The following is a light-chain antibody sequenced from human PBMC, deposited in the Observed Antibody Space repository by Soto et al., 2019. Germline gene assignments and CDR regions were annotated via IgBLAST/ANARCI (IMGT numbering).Light chain of an antibody. J-gene: IGKJ1*01. V-gene: IGKV3-15*01. CDR1: QSVSSN. CDR3: QQYNNWLTWT. CDR2: GAS. Sequence: EIVMTQSPATLSVSPGERATLSCRASQSVSSNLAWYQQKPGQAPRLLIYGASTRATGIPARFSGSGSGTEFTLTISRLQSEDFAVYYCQQYNNWLTWTCGQGTKVDIK.